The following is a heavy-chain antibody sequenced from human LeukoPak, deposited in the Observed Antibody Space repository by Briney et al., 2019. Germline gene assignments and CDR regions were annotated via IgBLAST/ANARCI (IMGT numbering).Heavy chain of an antibody. CDR1: GFTFSSYS. J-gene: IGHJ4*02. V-gene: IGHV3-21*01. D-gene: IGHD5-12*01. CDR2: ISSSSSYI. Sequence: PGGSLRLSCAASGFTFSSYSMNWVRQAPGKGLEWVSSISSSSSYIYYADSVKGRFTISRDNAKNSLYLQMNSLRAEDTAVYYCVRSGYRGYDEFGDYWGQGTLVTVSS. CDR3: VRSGYRGYDEFGDY.